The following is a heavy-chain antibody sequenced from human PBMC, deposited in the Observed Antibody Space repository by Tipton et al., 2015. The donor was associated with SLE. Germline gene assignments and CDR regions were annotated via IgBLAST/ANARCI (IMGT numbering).Heavy chain of an antibody. Sequence: LRLSCAVYGGSFSGYYWNWIRQSPGKGLEWIGEINDSGSTNYNPSLNSRVTISVDTSKNQFSLKLTSVTAADTSVYYCERAGSSGLYFFDYWGQGTLVTVSS. CDR2: INDSGST. CDR1: GGSFSGYY. D-gene: IGHD6-19*01. V-gene: IGHV4-34*01. CDR3: ERAGSSGLYFFDY. J-gene: IGHJ4*02.